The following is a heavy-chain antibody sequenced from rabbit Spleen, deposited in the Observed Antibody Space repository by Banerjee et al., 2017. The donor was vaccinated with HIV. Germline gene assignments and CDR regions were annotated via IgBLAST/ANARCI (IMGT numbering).Heavy chain of an antibody. D-gene: IGHD3-1*01. Sequence: QSLEESGGDLVKPGASLTLTCTASGFSFSSSDYMCWVRQAPGKGLEWISCIAGSSSGFTYSASWAKGRFTISKTSSTTVTLQMSSLTGADTAIHFCARDVWGDGWAYFNLWGQGTLVTVS. CDR3: ARDVWGDGWAYFNL. CDR2: IAGSSSGFT. CDR1: GFSFSSSDY. V-gene: IGHV1S40*01. J-gene: IGHJ4*01.